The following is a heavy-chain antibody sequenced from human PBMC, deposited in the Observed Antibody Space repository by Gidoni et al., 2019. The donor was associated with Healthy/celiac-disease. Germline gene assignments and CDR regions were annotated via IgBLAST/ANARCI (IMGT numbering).Heavy chain of an antibody. CDR3: ARDLTPNYDFWSGYYTPYYGMDV. CDR1: GFTFSRYA. D-gene: IGHD3-3*01. CDR2: ISYDGSNK. J-gene: IGHJ6*02. V-gene: IGHV3-30*04. Sequence: QVQLVESGGGVVQPGRSLRLSCAASGFTFSRYAMHWVRPAPGKGLEWVAVISYDGSNKYYADSVKGRFTISRDNSKNTLYLQMNSLRAEDTAVYYCARDLTPNYDFWSGYYTPYYGMDVWGQGTTVTVSS.